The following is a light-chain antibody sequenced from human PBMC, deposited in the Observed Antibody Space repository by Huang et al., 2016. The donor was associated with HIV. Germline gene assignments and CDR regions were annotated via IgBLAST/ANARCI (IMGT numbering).Light chain of an antibody. V-gene: IGKV4-1*01. Sequence: DIVMTQSPDSLAVSLGERATINCKSSQTVLYSSNDKNYLAWYQQKPGRPPKLLIYGASTRESGVPDRFSGSGSGTDFTLTSSSLQAADVAVYYCHQYYRSPWTFGQGTKVEIK. CDR1: QTVLYSSNDKNY. CDR3: HQYYRSPWT. CDR2: GAS. J-gene: IGKJ1*01.